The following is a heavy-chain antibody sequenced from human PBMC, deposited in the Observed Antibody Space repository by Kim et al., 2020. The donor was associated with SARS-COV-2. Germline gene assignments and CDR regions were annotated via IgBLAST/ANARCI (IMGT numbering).Heavy chain of an antibody. CDR3: ARHSLLGGLTY. CDR2: VYFTGST. Sequence: SETLSLTCTVSGGSITSYYWSWIRQPPGKGLEWIGSVYFTGSTNYNPALKSRVTISVDTSKNQFSLMLSSVTAADTAVYYCARHSLLGGLTYWGQGTLVTVSS. J-gene: IGHJ4*02. CDR1: GGSITSYY. V-gene: IGHV4-59*01. D-gene: IGHD3-16*01.